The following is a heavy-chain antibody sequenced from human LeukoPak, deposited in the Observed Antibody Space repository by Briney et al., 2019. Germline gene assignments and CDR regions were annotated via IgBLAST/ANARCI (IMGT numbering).Heavy chain of an antibody. CDR2: IYPGDSDT. Sequence: GESLKISCKGSGYTLTTYWIAWVRQMPGKGLEWMGIIYPGDSDTKYSQSFQGQVTFSADKSSSIAYLQWSSLKASDSAMYYCAMTTYHYGSGTYDYWGQGTLVTVSS. J-gene: IGHJ4*02. CDR1: GYTLTTYW. V-gene: IGHV5-51*01. D-gene: IGHD3-10*01. CDR3: AMTTYHYGSGTYDY.